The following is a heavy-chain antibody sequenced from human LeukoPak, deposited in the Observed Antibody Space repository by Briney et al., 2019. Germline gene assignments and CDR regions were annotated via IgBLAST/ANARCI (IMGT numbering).Heavy chain of an antibody. J-gene: IGHJ4*02. CDR1: GFTFSSSG. Sequence: PGRSLRLSCAASGFTFSSSGMHWVRQAPGKGLEWVALIWYDGINEYYADSVKGRFTITRDDSKNTLYLQMNSLRVEDTAVYYCAKAADWLAADYIDYWGQGTLVTVSS. D-gene: IGHD3-9*01. V-gene: IGHV3-33*06. CDR3: AKAADWLAADYIDY. CDR2: IWYDGINE.